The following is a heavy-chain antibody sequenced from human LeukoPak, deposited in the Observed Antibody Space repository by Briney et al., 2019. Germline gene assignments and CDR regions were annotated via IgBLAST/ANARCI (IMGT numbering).Heavy chain of an antibody. CDR3: ARPRTMVRGVRTRYFDL. CDR2: IYHSGST. Sequence: SETLSLTCAVSGGSISSGGYSWSWIRQPPGKGLEWIGYIYHSGSTYYNPSLKSRVTISVDTSKNQFSLKLSSVTAADTAVYYCARPRTMVRGVRTRYFDLWGRGTLVTVSS. J-gene: IGHJ2*01. D-gene: IGHD3-10*01. CDR1: GGSISSGGYS. V-gene: IGHV4-30-2*01.